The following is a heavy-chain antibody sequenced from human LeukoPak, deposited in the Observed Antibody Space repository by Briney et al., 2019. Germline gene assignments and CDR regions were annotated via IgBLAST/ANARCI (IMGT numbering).Heavy chain of an antibody. CDR2: ISYDGSNK. CDR1: GFTFSTYG. V-gene: IGHV3-30*18. J-gene: IGHJ4*02. D-gene: IGHD3-10*02. Sequence: GGSLRLSCAASGFTFSTYGIHWVRQAPGKGLEWVAVISYDGSNKYYADSVKGRFTISRDNSKNTLYLQMNSLRAEDTAVYYCAKSVLNLKLCSDYWGQGTLVTVSS. CDR3: AKSVLNLKLCSDY.